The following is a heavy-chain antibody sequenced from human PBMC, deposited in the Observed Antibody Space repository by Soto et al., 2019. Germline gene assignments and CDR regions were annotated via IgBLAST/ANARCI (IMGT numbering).Heavy chain of an antibody. V-gene: IGHV4-59*02. CDR3: ARGGTSGSAVYNWFDP. J-gene: IGHJ5*02. Sequence: SETLSLTCSVTGASVSSHSWSWIRQSPGKGLEWIGYIHYSGGTNYTPSLRGRVTISVETSKNQLSLNLTSLTAADTAVYYCARGGTSGSAVYNWFDPWGQGTLVTVSS. CDR2: IHYSGGT. D-gene: IGHD3-10*01. CDR1: GASVSSHS.